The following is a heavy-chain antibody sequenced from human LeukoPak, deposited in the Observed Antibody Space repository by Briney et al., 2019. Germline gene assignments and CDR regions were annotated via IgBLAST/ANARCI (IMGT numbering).Heavy chain of an antibody. D-gene: IGHD3-22*01. Sequence: GASVKVSCKASVYTFTSYDINWVRQATGQGLEWMGWMNPNSGNTVYAQKFQRRVTMTRNTSISTAYMELSSLRSEDTAVYYCARDNSYDSSGYGLWGQGTLVTVSS. CDR3: ARDNSYDSSGYGL. CDR2: MNPNSGNT. CDR1: VYTFTSYD. V-gene: IGHV1-8*01. J-gene: IGHJ4*02.